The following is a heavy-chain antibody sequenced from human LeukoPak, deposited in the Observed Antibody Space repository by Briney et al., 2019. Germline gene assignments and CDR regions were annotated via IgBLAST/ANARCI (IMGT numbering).Heavy chain of an antibody. CDR2: INPNSGGT. Sequence: ASVKVSCKASGYMFTGYYMHWVRQAPGQGLEWMGWINPNSGGTNYAQKVQGKVTMTRDTSISTAYMELSRLRSDDTAVYYCARERTLTSCYDYWGQGTLVTVSS. CDR1: GYMFTGYY. V-gene: IGHV1-2*02. J-gene: IGHJ4*02. D-gene: IGHD2-15*01. CDR3: ARERTLTSCYDY.